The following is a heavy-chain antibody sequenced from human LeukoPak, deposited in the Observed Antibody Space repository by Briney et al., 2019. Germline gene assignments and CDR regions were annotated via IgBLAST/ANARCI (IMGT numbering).Heavy chain of an antibody. V-gene: IGHV4-38-2*01. D-gene: IGHD5-12*01. Sequence: SETLSLTCAVYGGSFSGYYWGWIRQPPGKGLEWIGSIYHSGSTYYNPSLKSRVTISVDTSKNQFSLKLSSVTAADTAVYYCARGYGGRHRHWFDPWGQGTLVTVSS. CDR1: GGSFSGYY. J-gene: IGHJ5*02. CDR2: IYHSGST. CDR3: ARGYGGRHRHWFDP.